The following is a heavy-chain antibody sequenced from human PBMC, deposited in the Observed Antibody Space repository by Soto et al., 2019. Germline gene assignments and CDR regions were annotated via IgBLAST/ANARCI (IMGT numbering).Heavy chain of an antibody. CDR3: ATMIRGLIHWLDP. Sequence: ASVKVSCKASGDTFSNFDFNWVRQATGQGPEWMGWMYPNNGQTAYARTFQGRVTMTWNCSTSTAYMELSSLTSEDTAVYYCATMIRGLIHWLDPWGQGTLVTVSS. V-gene: IGHV1-8*01. J-gene: IGHJ5*02. D-gene: IGHD3-16*01. CDR2: MYPNNGQT. CDR1: GDTFSNFD.